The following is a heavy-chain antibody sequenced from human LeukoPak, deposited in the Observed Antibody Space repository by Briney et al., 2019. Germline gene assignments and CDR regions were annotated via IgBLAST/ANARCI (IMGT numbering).Heavy chain of an antibody. Sequence: SVKVSCKASGGTFSSYAISWVRQAPGQGLEWMGGIIPIFGTANYAQKFQGRVTITADESTSTAYMELGSLRSEDTAVYYCARGSSGSDYHFDYWGQGTLVTVSS. D-gene: IGHD1-26*01. CDR2: IIPIFGTA. CDR3: ARGSSGSDYHFDY. CDR1: GGTFSSYA. V-gene: IGHV1-69*13. J-gene: IGHJ4*02.